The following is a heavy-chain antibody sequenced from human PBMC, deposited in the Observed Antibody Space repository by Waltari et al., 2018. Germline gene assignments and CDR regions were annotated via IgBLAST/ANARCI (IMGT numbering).Heavy chain of an antibody. CDR2: IYTSGST. CDR1: GGPISSYY. V-gene: IGHV4-4*07. D-gene: IGHD2-2*01. CDR3: ARESLYCSSTSCYSVDY. Sequence: QVQLQESGPGLVKPSETLSLTCADSGGPISSYYWGWIRQPGGEGLEWIGRIYTSGSTNYNPSLKSRVTMSVDTSKNQFSLKLSSVTAADTAVYYCARESLYCSSTSCYSVDYWGQGTLVTVSS. J-gene: IGHJ4*02.